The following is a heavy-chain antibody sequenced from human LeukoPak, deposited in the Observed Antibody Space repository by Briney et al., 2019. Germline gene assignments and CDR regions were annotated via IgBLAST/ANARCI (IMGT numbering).Heavy chain of an antibody. CDR3: AREGNYGSGTYEAFDI. J-gene: IGHJ3*02. V-gene: IGHV4-39*07. Sequence: SETLSLTCTVSGGSTSSSGYYWGWIRQPPGKGLEWIGSIYYSGSTYYNPSLNSRVTISVDTSKNEFSLKLSSVTAEDTAMYYCAREGNYGSGTYEAFDIWGQGTMVTVSS. CDR1: GGSTSSSGYY. CDR2: IYYSGST. D-gene: IGHD3-10*01.